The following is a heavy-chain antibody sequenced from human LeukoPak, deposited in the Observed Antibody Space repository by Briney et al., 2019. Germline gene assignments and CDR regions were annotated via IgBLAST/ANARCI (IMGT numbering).Heavy chain of an antibody. CDR2: ISFDASGQ. CDR3: ERDSLYSGYDFDF. J-gene: IGHJ4*02. D-gene: IGHD5-12*01. Sequence: GRSLRLSCAASGFTFSDYTMHWVRQAPGKGLEWVALISFDASGQYYADSVKGRFTISRDNSKNTLFLQMNSLRAEDTAVYYCERDSLYSGYDFDFWGQGTLVTVSS. V-gene: IGHV3-30*04. CDR1: GFTFSDYT.